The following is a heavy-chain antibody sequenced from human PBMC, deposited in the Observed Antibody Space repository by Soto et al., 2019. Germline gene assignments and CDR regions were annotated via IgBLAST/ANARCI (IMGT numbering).Heavy chain of an antibody. V-gene: IGHV3-23*01. CDR1: GFTFSNYA. CDR3: TKNYYFDS. Sequence: EVQLLESGGGLVQPGGSLRLSCVASGFTFSNYAMSWVRQAPAKAPEWVSSINIVGGATNYADSVRGRFAMSRDDSTNTVFLQMKSLRADERAVYYCTKNYYFDSWGQGTLVTVSS. J-gene: IGHJ4*02. CDR2: INIVGGAT.